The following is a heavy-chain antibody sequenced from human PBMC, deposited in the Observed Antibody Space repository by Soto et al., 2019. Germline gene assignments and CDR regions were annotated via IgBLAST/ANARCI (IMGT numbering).Heavy chain of an antibody. Sequence: ASVKVSWKASGYIFSGYGICWARPSPGYGLQWMGWTSAYNGNTKAAQNLPGRVTMTTDTSTSTAYMELRRLRSDDTAVSCCARDFDGSGSYYTDYWG. J-gene: IGHJ4*01. CDR1: GYIFSGYG. V-gene: IGHV1-18*01. D-gene: IGHD3-10*01. CDR2: TSAYNGNT. CDR3: ARDFDGSGSYYTDY.